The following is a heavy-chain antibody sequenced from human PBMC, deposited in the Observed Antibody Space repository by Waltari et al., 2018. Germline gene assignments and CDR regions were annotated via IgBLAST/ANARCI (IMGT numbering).Heavy chain of an antibody. CDR3: ASPGVRSSWRWDVDY. CDR1: GFTFSSYE. Sequence: EVQLVESGGGLVQPGGSLRLSCPASGFTFSSYELNWLRQAPGKGLERVSYISSSGSTIYYADSVKGRFTNSRDNAKNSLYLQMNSLRAEDTAVYYCASPGVRSSWRWDVDYWGQGTLVTVSS. J-gene: IGHJ4*02. V-gene: IGHV3-48*03. D-gene: IGHD6-13*01. CDR2: ISSSGSTI.